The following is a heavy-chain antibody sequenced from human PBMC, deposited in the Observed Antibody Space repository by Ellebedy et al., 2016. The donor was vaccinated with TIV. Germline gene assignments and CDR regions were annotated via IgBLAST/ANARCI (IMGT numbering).Heavy chain of an antibody. CDR3: ARGSKTGYYFDY. Sequence: AASVKVSCKASGYTFSNYFMHWVRQAPGQGLERMGIINPSGGSTTYAQKLQGRVTMTRDTSISTAYMELSRLRSDDTALYYCARGSKTGYYFDYWGQGTLVTVSS. J-gene: IGHJ4*02. CDR2: INPSGGST. V-gene: IGHV1-46*04. D-gene: IGHD3-9*01. CDR1: GYTFSNYF.